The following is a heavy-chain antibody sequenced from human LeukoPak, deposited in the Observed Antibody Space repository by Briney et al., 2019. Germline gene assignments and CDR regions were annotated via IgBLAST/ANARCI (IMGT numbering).Heavy chain of an antibody. D-gene: IGHD4-17*01. V-gene: IGHV1-69*05. CDR3: ARGDYGDGYYYYYYTDV. CDR2: IIPIFGTA. J-gene: IGHJ6*03. CDR1: GGTFSSYA. Sequence: SVKVSCKASGGTFSSYAISWVRQAPGQGLEWMGGIIPIFGTANYAQKFQGRVTITTDESTSTAYMELSSLRSEDTAVYYCARGDYGDGYYYYYYTDVWGKGTTVTVSS.